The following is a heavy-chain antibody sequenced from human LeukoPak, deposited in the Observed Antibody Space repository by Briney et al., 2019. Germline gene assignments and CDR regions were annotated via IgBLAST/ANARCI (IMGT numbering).Heavy chain of an antibody. Sequence: SVKVSCKASGGTFSSYTISWVRQASGQGLEWMGRIIPILGIANYAQKFQGRVTITADKSTSTAYMELSSLRSEDTAVYYCARLAIGVVEYYFDYWGQGTLVTVSS. CDR3: ARLAIGVVEYYFDY. D-gene: IGHD3-3*01. CDR1: GGTFSSYT. J-gene: IGHJ4*02. V-gene: IGHV1-69*02. CDR2: IIPILGIA.